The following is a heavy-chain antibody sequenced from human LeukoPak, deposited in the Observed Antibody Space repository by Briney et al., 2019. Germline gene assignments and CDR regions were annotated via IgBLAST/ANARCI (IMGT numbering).Heavy chain of an antibody. J-gene: IGHJ5*01. CDR3: ATDGMVRGPDAWFDS. D-gene: IGHD3-10*01. CDR1: GGSISSGRYY. CDR2: IYTRGGT. V-gene: IGHV4-61*02. Sequence: SETLSLTCNVSGGSISSGRYYWSWIRQPAGKGLEWIGRIYTRGGTNYNPSLKSRVTMSVDTSKNQFSLKLSSVTAADTAVYYCATDGMVRGPDAWFDSWGQGTLVTVSS.